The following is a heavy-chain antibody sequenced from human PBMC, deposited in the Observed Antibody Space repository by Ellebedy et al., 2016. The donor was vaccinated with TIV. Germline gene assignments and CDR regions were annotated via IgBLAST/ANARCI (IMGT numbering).Heavy chain of an antibody. V-gene: IGHV3-21*01. CDR1: GFTFSSYS. CDR2: ISSGSSYI. Sequence: GGSLRLXCAASGFTFSSYSMNWVRQAPGKGLEWVSSISSGSSYIYYADSVKGRFTISRDNAKNSLYLQMSSLRAEDTAVYYCARGSLVTMIRGAGGNFDYWGQGTLVTVSS. J-gene: IGHJ4*02. CDR3: ARGSLVTMIRGAGGNFDY. D-gene: IGHD3-10*01.